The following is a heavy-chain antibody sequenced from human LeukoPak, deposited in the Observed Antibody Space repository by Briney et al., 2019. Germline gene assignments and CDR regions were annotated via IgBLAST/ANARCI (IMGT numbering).Heavy chain of an antibody. D-gene: IGHD5-24*01. CDR1: GGAFSSYA. V-gene: IGHV1-69*04. J-gene: IGHJ4*02. CDR2: IIPILGIA. Sequence: SVKVSCKASGGAFSSYAISWVRQAPGQGLEWMGRIIPILGIANYAQKFQGRVTITADKSTSTAYMELSSLRSEDTAVYYCARERVETATMVFDYWGQGTLVTVSS. CDR3: ARERVETATMVFDY.